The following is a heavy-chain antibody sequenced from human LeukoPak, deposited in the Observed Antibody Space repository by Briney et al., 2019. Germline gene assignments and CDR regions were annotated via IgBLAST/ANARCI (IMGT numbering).Heavy chain of an antibody. J-gene: IGHJ4*02. CDR1: GFSLTNYG. V-gene: IGHV3-33*01. Sequence: GGSLRLSCAASGFSLTNYGMHWVRQAPGKGLEWVAVIWYDGSKESYADSVKGRFTISRDNAKNSLFLRMNSLRDEDTAVYYCARHPGWGYFEYWGQGTLVTVSS. D-gene: IGHD6-19*01. CDR3: ARHPGWGYFEY. CDR2: IWYDGSKE.